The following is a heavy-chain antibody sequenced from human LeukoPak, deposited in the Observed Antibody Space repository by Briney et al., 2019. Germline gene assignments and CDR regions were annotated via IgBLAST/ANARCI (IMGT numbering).Heavy chain of an antibody. J-gene: IGHJ3*02. CDR2: IYTSGST. V-gene: IGHV4-61*02. CDR3: ARDAHTVTTADAFDI. Sequence: KPSETLSLTCAVSGGSISSGGYYWSWIRQPAGKGLEWIGRIYTSGSTNYNPSLKSRVTMSVDTSKNQFSLKLSSVTATDTAVYYCARDAHTVTTADAFDIWGQGTMVTVSS. CDR1: GGSISSGGYY. D-gene: IGHD4-11*01.